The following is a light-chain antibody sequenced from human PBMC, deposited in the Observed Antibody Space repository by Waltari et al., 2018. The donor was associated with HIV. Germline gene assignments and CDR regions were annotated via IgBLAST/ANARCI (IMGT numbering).Light chain of an antibody. CDR1: SSNIGAGYD. CDR2: GNT. CDR3: QSLRV. J-gene: IGLJ2*01. Sequence: QSVLTQPPSVSGAPGQRVTISCTGSSSNIGAGYDVHWYQQLPGTAPKLFIYGNTNRPSGVPDRFSGSKSGTSASLAITGLQAEDEADYYCQSLRVFGGGTKLTVL. V-gene: IGLV1-40*01.